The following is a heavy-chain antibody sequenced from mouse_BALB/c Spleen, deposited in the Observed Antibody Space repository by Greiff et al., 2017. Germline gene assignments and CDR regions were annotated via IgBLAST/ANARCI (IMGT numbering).Heavy chain of an antibody. CDR1: GFTFSSYY. D-gene: IGHD2-4*01. CDR3: ARDDYDGAWFAY. CDR2: INSNGGST. Sequence: EVQLVESGGGLVKLGGSLKLSCAASGFTFSSYYMSWVRQTPEKRLELVAAINSNGGSTYYPDTVKGRFTISRDNAKNTLYLQMSSLKSEDTALYYCARDDYDGAWFAYWGQGTLVTVSA. V-gene: IGHV5-6-2*01. J-gene: IGHJ3*01.